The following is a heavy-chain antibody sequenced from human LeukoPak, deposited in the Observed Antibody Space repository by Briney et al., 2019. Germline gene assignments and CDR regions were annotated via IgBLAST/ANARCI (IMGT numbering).Heavy chain of an antibody. Sequence: PGGSLRLSCAASGFTFSSYGMHWVRQAPGKGLEWVAVISYDGSNKYYADSVKGRFTISRDNSKNTLYLQMNSLRAEDTAVYYCAKFSETQCDWGQGTLVTVSS. J-gene: IGHJ4*02. CDR2: ISYDGSNK. V-gene: IGHV3-30*18. D-gene: IGHD1-14*01. CDR3: AKFSETQCD. CDR1: GFTFSSYG.